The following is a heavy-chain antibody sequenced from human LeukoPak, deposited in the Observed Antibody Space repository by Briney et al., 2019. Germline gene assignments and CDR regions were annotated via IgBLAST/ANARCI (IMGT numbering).Heavy chain of an antibody. V-gene: IGHV3-21*04. CDR3: AKEGRYYGSGSFFAY. D-gene: IGHD3-10*01. J-gene: IGHJ4*02. Sequence: GSLRLSCAASGFTFSDYSMNWVRQAPGKGLEWVSSISSSSTYIYYADSVKGRFTVSRDNAKNTFYLQMNSLRGEDTAVYYCAKEGRYYGSGSFFAYWGQGTLVTVSS. CDR2: ISSSSTYI. CDR1: GFTFSDYS.